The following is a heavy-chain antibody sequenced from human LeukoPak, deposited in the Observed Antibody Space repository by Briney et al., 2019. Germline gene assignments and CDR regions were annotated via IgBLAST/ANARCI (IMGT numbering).Heavy chain of an antibody. CDR3: AKDPRPSGGGDAFDI. J-gene: IGHJ3*02. D-gene: IGHD3-10*01. CDR2: ISWNSGSI. Sequence: PGGSLRLSCAASGFTFDDYAMHWVRQAPGKGLEWVSGISWNSGSIGYADSVKGRFTISRDNAKNSLYLQMNSLRAEDTALYYCAKDPRPSGGGDAFDIWGQGTMVTVSS. V-gene: IGHV3-9*01. CDR1: GFTFDDYA.